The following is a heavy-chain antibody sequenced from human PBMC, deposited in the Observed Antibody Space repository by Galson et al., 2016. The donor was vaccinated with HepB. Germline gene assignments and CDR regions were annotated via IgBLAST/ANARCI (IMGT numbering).Heavy chain of an antibody. CDR1: GFTFSNSW. D-gene: IGHD1-26*01. CDR2: INSDGSST. CDR3: VRVFPYTGIDARFDP. V-gene: IGHV3-74*01. J-gene: IGHJ5*02. Sequence: SLRLSCAASGFTFSNSWMHWVRQAPGKGLVWVSRINSDGSSTSYADSVKGRFTVSRDNAKNTLYLQMHSLRAEDTAVYYCVRVFPYTGIDARFDPWGQGTLVTVSS.